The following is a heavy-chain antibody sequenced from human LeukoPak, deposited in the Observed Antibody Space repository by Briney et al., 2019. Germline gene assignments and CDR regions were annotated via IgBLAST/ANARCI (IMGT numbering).Heavy chain of an antibody. CDR1: GYTFTSYD. D-gene: IGHD5-24*01. V-gene: IGHV1-8*01. Sequence: PKASVKVSCKASGYTFTSYDINWVRQATGQGLEWMGWMNPNSGNTGYGQKFQGRVTMTRNTSISPAYMELSSLRSEDTAVYYCARYNGYMFDYWGQGTLVTVSS. CDR3: ARYNGYMFDY. J-gene: IGHJ4*02. CDR2: MNPNSGNT.